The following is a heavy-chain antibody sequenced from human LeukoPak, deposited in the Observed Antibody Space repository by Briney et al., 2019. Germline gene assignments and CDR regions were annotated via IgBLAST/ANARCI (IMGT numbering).Heavy chain of an antibody. J-gene: IGHJ6*02. CDR1: GGSISSSSYY. Sequence: SETLSLSCTVSGGSISSSSYYWGWIRQPPGKGLEWIGSIYYSGSTYYNPSLKSRVTISVDTSKNQFSLKLSSVTAADTAVYYCARHEYSSGSYYYYYGMDVWGQGTTVTVSS. D-gene: IGHD6-19*01. CDR2: IYYSGST. CDR3: ARHEYSSGSYYYYYGMDV. V-gene: IGHV4-39*01.